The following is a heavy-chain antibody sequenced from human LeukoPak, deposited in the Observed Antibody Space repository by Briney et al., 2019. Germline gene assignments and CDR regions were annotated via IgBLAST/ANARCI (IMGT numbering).Heavy chain of an antibody. D-gene: IGHD3-3*01. V-gene: IGHV4-4*07. Sequence: SETLSRTCTVSGGSISSYYWSWIRQPAGKGLEWIGRIYTSGSTNYNPFLKSRVTMSVDTSKNQFSLKLSSVTAADTAVYYCARDGSTIFGVVISYYFDYWGQGTLVTVSS. CDR3: ARDGSTIFGVVISYYFDY. CDR2: IYTSGST. J-gene: IGHJ4*02. CDR1: GGSISSYY.